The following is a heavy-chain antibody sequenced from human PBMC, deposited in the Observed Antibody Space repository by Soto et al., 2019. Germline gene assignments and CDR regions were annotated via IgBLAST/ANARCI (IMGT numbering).Heavy chain of an antibody. Sequence: SETLSLTCTVSGASVSSETYYWSWIRQPPGKGLEWIGYIHSSGTTKYNNSLKSRVTISADTTKNQFSLKLNYVTTAETAFYYRARDSPRTITTHNWFDPWGQGTLVTVSS. D-gene: IGHD3-22*01. CDR3: ARDSPRTITTHNWFDP. CDR2: IHSSGTT. CDR1: GASVSSETYY. J-gene: IGHJ5*02. V-gene: IGHV4-61*01.